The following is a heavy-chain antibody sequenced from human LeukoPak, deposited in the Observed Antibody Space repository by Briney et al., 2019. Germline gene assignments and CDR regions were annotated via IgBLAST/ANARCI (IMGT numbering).Heavy chain of an antibody. V-gene: IGHV1-18*01. CDR2: ISAYNGNT. CDR3: ARVQLRYFDWSPSGFDY. J-gene: IGHJ4*02. Sequence: GASVKVSCKASGYTFTSYGIRWVRQAPGQGLEWMGWISAYNGNTNYAQKLQGRVTMTTDTSTSTAYMELRSLRSDDTAVYYCARVQLRYFDWSPSGFDYWGQGTLVTVSS. CDR1: GYTFTSYG. D-gene: IGHD3-9*01.